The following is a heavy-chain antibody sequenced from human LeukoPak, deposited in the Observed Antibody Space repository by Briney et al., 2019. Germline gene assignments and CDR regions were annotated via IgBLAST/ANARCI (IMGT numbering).Heavy chain of an antibody. J-gene: IGHJ4*02. V-gene: IGHV3-30*04. Sequence: QPGGSLRLSCAASGFTFSSYAMHWVRQAPGKGLEWVAVIPYDGSNKYYADSVKGRFTISRDNSKNTLYLQMNSLRAEDTAVYYCARDPSLTYYYDSSGYYSDYWGQGTLVTVSS. CDR3: ARDPSLTYYYDSSGYYSDY. CDR2: IPYDGSNK. D-gene: IGHD3-22*01. CDR1: GFTFSSYA.